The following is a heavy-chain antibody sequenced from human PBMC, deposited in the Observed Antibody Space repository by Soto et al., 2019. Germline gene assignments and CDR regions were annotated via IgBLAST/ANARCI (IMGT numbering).Heavy chain of an antibody. J-gene: IGHJ4*02. Sequence: QITLKESGPTPVKPTQTLTLTCTVSGFSLTTIGVGVGWIRQPPGKALEWLALIYWDDNKRYSPSLKRRLTITKDTSKNQVVLTMTNMDPVDTATYYCAHTTGSGGWAIIDYWGQGTLDTVSS. CDR3: AHTTGSGGWAIIDY. CDR1: GFSLTTIGVG. V-gene: IGHV2-5*02. CDR2: IYWDDNK. D-gene: IGHD6-25*01.